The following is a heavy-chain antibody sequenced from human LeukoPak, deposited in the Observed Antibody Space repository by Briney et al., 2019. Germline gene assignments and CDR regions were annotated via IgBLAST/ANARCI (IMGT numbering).Heavy chain of an antibody. CDR3: AKDLPPYYYDSSGYYSPFDY. J-gene: IGHJ4*02. D-gene: IGHD3-22*01. CDR2: ISGSGGST. CDR1: GFTFSSYA. V-gene: IGHV3-23*01. Sequence: GGSLRLSCAASGFTFSSYAMSWVRQAPGKGLEWVSAISGSGGSTYYADSVKGRFTISRDNSKNTLYLQMNSLRAGDTAVYYCAKDLPPYYYDSSGYYSPFDYWGQGTLVTVSS.